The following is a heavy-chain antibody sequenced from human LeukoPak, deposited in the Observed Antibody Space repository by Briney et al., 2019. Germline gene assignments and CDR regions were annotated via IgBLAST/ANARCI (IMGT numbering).Heavy chain of an antibody. D-gene: IGHD3-10*01. J-gene: IGHJ5*02. CDR1: GGSISSSSYY. CDR2: IYYSGST. V-gene: IGHV4-61*05. CDR3: ARDPWGMVRGVKSNWFDP. Sequence: SETLSLTCTVSGGSISSSSYYWGWIRQPPGKGLEWIGYIYYSGSTNYNPSLKSRVTISVDTSKNQFSLKLSSVTAADTAVYYSARDPWGMVRGVKSNWFDPWGQGTLATVSS.